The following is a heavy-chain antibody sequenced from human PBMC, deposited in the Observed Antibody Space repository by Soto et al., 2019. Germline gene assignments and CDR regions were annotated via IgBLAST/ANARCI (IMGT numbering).Heavy chain of an antibody. CDR2: IFYNGTT. J-gene: IGHJ4*02. CDR3: ARGKGTHRY. CDR1: GVSLTSYY. D-gene: IGHD3-10*01. V-gene: IGHV4-59*01. Sequence: ETLSLTCSVSGVSLTSYYWSWIRQTPGKTLEWIGCIFYNGTTNYNPSLKSRVTISLDMSRNQFSLKLNSVTAEDTALYYCARGKGTHRYWGQGTLVTVSS.